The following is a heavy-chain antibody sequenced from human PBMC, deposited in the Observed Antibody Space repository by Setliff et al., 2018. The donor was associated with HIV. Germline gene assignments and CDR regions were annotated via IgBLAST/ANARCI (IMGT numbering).Heavy chain of an antibody. CDR1: GYTFSTYG. J-gene: IGHJ4*02. Sequence: ASVKVSCKASGYTFSTYGISWVRQAPGQGLEWMGWISAYNDNTNYAQKVQGRVTMTTDTSTSTAYMVLRSLRSEDTAMYYCARDAGYIGSSWDRWGQGTLVTVSS. V-gene: IGHV1-18*01. CDR2: ISAYNDNT. CDR3: ARDAGYIGSSWDR. D-gene: IGHD5-12*01.